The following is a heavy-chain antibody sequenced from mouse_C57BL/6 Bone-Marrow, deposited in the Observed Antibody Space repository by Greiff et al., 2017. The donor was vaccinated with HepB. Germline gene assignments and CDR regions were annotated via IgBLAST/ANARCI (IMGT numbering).Heavy chain of an antibody. CDR2: ISDGGSYT. J-gene: IGHJ2*01. CDR1: GFTFSSYA. Sequence: DVKLVESGGGLVKPGGSLKLSCAASGFTFSSYAMSWVRQTPEKRLEWVATISDGGSYTYYPDNVKGRFTISRDNAKNNLYLQMSHLKSEDTAMYYCARDQKITYFDYWGQGTTLTVSS. V-gene: IGHV5-4*01. CDR3: ARDQKITYFDY. D-gene: IGHD2-4*01.